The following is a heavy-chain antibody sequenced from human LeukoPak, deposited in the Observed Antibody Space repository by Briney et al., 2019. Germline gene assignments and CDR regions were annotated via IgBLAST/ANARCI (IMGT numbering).Heavy chain of an antibody. Sequence: SVKVSCKASGGTFSSYAISWVRQAPGQGLEWMGRIIPIFGTANYAQKFQGRVTITTDESTSTAYMELSSLRSEDTAVYYCARELGSMIVVVITQVGWFDPWGQGTLVTVSS. J-gene: IGHJ5*02. V-gene: IGHV1-69*05. CDR2: IIPIFGTA. D-gene: IGHD3-22*01. CDR1: GGTFSSYA. CDR3: ARELGSMIVVVITQVGWFDP.